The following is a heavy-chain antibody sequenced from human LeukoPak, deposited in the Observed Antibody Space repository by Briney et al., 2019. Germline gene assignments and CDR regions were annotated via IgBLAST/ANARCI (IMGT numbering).Heavy chain of an antibody. CDR3: ARDGRSYYDILTGYLLRVPANWFDP. CDR1: GYTFTGYY. Sequence: VASVKVSCKASGYTFTGYYMHWVRQAPGQGLEWMGRINPNSGGTNYAQKFQGRVTMTRDTSISTAYMELSRLRPDDTAVYYCARDGRSYYDILTGYLLRVPANWFDPWGQGTLVTVSS. CDR2: INPNSGGT. J-gene: IGHJ5*02. D-gene: IGHD3-9*01. V-gene: IGHV1-2*06.